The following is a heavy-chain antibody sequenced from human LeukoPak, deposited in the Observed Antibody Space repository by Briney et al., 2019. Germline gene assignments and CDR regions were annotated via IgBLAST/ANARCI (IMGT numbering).Heavy chain of an antibody. CDR3: ARAPSAGSWLDP. J-gene: IGHJ5*02. CDR2: IRDKAHGYST. V-gene: IGHV3-72*01. D-gene: IGHD3-10*01. Sequence: PGGSLRLSCAASGFSFSGHYMDWVRQAPGKGLDWVGRIRDKAHGYSTDYAASVKGRFTISRDDSGNSLYLQMNSLKIEDTAFYHCARAPSAGSWLDPWGQGTLVTVSS. CDR1: GFSFSGHY.